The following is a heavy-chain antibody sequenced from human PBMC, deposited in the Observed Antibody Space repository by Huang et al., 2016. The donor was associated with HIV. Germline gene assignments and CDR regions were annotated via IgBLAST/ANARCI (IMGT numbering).Heavy chain of an antibody. D-gene: IGHD3-3*01. Sequence: QVQLVQSGAEVKKPGSSVKVSCKVSGGTFNNAISWVRQAPGQGLEWMGGSIPICGTPNYARKFQGRVTITADESTSRAYMELSSLRSEDTAVYYCARGAPDLDSHLDHWGQGTLVTVSS. V-gene: IGHV1-69*13. J-gene: IGHJ4*02. CDR3: ARGAPDLDSHLDH. CDR1: GGTFNNA. CDR2: SIPICGTP.